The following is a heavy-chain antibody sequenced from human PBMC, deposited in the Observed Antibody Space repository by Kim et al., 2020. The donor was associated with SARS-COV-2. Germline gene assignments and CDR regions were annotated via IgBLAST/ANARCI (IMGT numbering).Heavy chain of an antibody. CDR3: ARDGSRALEY. Sequence: ASVKVSCKASGYIFTDHYIHWVRQAPGQGLEWLGIIKPSAGSTRSALTFQDRVTMTRDTSTSTVFLELASLTSEDTAVYFCARDGSRALEYWGQGTLVIVSP. V-gene: IGHV1-46*01. J-gene: IGHJ4*02. CDR1: GYIFTDHY. D-gene: IGHD2-2*03. CDR2: IKPSAGST.